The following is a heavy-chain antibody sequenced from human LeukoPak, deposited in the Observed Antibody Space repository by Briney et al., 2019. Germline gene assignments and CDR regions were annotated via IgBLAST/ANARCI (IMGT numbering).Heavy chain of an antibody. D-gene: IGHD5-12*01. V-gene: IGHV3-21*01. CDR3: AKAADIQDESDY. Sequence: ETLSLTCTVSGGSISSYYWSWIREPPGKGLEWVASITSSSSYTYYAGSVKGRFTISGDNAKNSLYLQMNSLRAEDTAVYYCAKAADIQDESDYWGQGTLVTVSS. J-gene: IGHJ4*02. CDR1: GGSISSYY. CDR2: ITSSSSYT.